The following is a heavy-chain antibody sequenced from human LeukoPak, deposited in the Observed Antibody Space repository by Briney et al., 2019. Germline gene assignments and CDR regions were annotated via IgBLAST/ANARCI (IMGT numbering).Heavy chain of an antibody. CDR1: GFTFSTYW. CDR2: IKQDGSEK. D-gene: IGHD2-15*01. Sequence: GGSLRLSCAASGFTFSTYWMSWVRQAPGKGLEWVANIKQDGSEKNYVDSVKGRFTISRDNAKNTLYLQMNSLRAEDTAVYYCARVRMEDDFNPFDYWGQGTLVTVSS. V-gene: IGHV3-7*01. CDR3: ARVRMEDDFNPFDY. J-gene: IGHJ4*02.